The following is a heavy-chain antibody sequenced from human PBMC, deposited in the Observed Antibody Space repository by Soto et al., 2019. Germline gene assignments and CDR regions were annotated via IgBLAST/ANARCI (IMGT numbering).Heavy chain of an antibody. CDR3: TKRRSARPGFDAFDL. V-gene: IGHV3-9*01. Sequence: GGSLRLSCAASGFTFEAYSLHWVRQLPGKGLEWVAGISGDSGSSGYADSVRGRFTVSRDNAKNSLFLQMSSLSPEDTALYYCTKRRSARPGFDAFDLWGQGTMVTVSS. CDR1: GFTFEAYS. CDR2: ISGDSGSS. J-gene: IGHJ3*01.